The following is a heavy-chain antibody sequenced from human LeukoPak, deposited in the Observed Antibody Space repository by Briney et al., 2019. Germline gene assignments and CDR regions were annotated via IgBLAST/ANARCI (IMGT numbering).Heavy chain of an antibody. Sequence: GGSLRLSCVASGFTFSNYGMHWVRQAPGKGLEWVAVTSYDGSNKYYADSVKGRFTISRDNSKNTLYLQMNSLRAEDTAVYYCAKDGTSSWYGEFDYWGQGTLVTVSS. CDR1: GFTFSNYG. D-gene: IGHD6-13*01. J-gene: IGHJ4*02. V-gene: IGHV3-30*18. CDR3: AKDGTSSWYGEFDY. CDR2: TSYDGSNK.